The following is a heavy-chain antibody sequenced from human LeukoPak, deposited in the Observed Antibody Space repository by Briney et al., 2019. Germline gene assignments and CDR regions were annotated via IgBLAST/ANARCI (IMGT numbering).Heavy chain of an antibody. J-gene: IGHJ4*02. D-gene: IGHD2-15*01. CDR2: INGYNGNA. CDR3: ARELGRYCSGGDCPYAH. CDR1: GYTFTNYD. V-gene: IGHV1-18*01. Sequence: ASVKVSCKASGYTFTNYDINWVRQATGQGLEWMGWINGYNGNAKYAQNLQGRGTMTTDTSTSTAYMELRSLRSDDTAVYYCARELGRYCSGGDCPYAHWGQGTPVTVSS.